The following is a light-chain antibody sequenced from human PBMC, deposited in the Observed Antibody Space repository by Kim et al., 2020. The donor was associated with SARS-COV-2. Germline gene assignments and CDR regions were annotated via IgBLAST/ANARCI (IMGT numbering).Light chain of an antibody. CDR2: GKN. CDR1: SLRRYY. V-gene: IGLV3-19*01. Sequence: LGQTVRITCQGDSLRRYYASWYQQKPGQAPVLVIYGKNNRPSGIPDRFSGSSSGNTASLTITGAQAEDEADYYCNSRDSSGNHLRVFGTGTKVTVL. CDR3: NSRDSSGNHLRV. J-gene: IGLJ1*01.